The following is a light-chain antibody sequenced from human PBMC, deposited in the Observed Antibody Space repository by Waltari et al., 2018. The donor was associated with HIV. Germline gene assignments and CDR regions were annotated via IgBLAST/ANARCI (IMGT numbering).Light chain of an antibody. J-gene: IGLJ2*01. CDR1: SSNIGSKY. CDR3: AAWDDTLSVL. CDR2: RNN. Sequence: QSVLTQPPSASGTPGQRVTISCSGSSSNIGSKYVYWYQKLPGSAHKLLIYRNNQRPSGVPDRFSGSKSGTSASLAISGLRSEDEADYYCAAWDDTLSVLFGGGTKLTVL. V-gene: IGLV1-47*01.